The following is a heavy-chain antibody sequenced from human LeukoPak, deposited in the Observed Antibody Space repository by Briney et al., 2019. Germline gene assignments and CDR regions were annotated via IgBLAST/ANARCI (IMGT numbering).Heavy chain of an antibody. J-gene: IGHJ4*02. CDR3: ARPSGYNLGPFDY. D-gene: IGHD5-12*01. CDR2: IYYSGSS. CDR1: GGSISSSSDY. V-gene: IGHV4-39*01. Sequence: SETLSLTCTVSGGSISSSSDYWGWIRHPPGKGLGWLGCIYYSGSSYYNPPRKGRVPISVDKSKNQSSMKLSSVAAADTAVYCGARPSGYNLGPFDYWGQGTLVTVSS.